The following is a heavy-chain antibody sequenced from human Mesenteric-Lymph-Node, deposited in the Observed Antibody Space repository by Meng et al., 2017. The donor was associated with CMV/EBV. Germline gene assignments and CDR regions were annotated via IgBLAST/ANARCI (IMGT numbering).Heavy chain of an antibody. V-gene: IGHV5-51*01. CDR3: ARQYSASWYYHYYGTDV. Sequence: KVSCKGSGYRFTTYWIGWVRQIPGKGLEWMGIIYPDDSDTKYSPSFQGQVTISADKSNSTAYLQWRSLKATDTATYYCARQYSASWYYHYYGTDVWGQGTTVTVSS. CDR2: IYPDDSDT. CDR1: GYRFTTYW. J-gene: IGHJ6*02. D-gene: IGHD6-13*01.